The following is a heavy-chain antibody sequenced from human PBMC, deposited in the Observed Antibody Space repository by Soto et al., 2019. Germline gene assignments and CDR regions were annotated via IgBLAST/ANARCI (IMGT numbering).Heavy chain of an antibody. D-gene: IGHD6-19*01. V-gene: IGHV3-23*01. CDR2: ISGSGSTT. CDR1: GFNFRSYA. J-gene: IGHJ4*02. Sequence: GGSLRLSCAASGFNFRSYAMSWVRQAPGKGLEWLSAISGSGSTTYFADSVKGRFNSSRDNSKNTLYLQMTDLRAEDTGVYFCAKGLAAMAVAGTGPFDFGGQGNLVTVSS. CDR3: AKGLAAMAVAGTGPFDF.